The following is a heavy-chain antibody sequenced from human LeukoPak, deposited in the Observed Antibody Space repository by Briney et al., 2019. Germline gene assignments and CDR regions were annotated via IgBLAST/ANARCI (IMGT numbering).Heavy chain of an antibody. Sequence: GGSLRLSCVASGFTFSNYAFNWVRQAPGKGLEWVSSINGSSSDIYYADSVKGRFTISRDNAENSLYLQINSLRADDTAVYYCTRDGVATIWGIIDYWGQGTLVTVSS. D-gene: IGHD5-12*01. J-gene: IGHJ4*02. CDR1: GFTFSNYA. V-gene: IGHV3-21*06. CDR3: TRDGVATIWGIIDY. CDR2: INGSSSDI.